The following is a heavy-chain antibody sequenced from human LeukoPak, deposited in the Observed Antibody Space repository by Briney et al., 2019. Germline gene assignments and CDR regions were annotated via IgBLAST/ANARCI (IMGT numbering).Heavy chain of an antibody. J-gene: IGHJ6*02. CDR2: IYYSGST. D-gene: IGHD1-26*01. CDR1: GGSISSSSYY. CDR3: ARGLISGSYPLHIYYYYYGMDV. V-gene: IGHV4-39*07. Sequence: PSETLSLTCTVSGGSISSSSYYWGWIRQPPGKGLEWIGSIYYSGSTNYNPSPKSRVTISVDTSKNQFSLKLSSVTAADTAVYYCARGLISGSYPLHIYYYYYGMDVWGQGTTVTVSS.